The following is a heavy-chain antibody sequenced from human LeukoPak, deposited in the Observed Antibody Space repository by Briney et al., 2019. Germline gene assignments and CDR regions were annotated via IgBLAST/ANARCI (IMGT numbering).Heavy chain of an antibody. Sequence: GGSLRLSCPASGFTFSDHSMSWVRQAPGKGLEWVSSISSSSDYIYYADSVKGRFTISRDNARNSLYLQMNSLRAEDTAVYYCARSRSVSNYKGMDVWGQGTTVTVSS. CDR3: ARSRSVSNYKGMDV. J-gene: IGHJ6*02. D-gene: IGHD5/OR15-5a*01. V-gene: IGHV3-21*01. CDR2: ISSSSDYI. CDR1: GFTFSDHS.